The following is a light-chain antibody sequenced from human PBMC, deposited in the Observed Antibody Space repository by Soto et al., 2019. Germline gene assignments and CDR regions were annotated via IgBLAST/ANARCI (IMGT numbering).Light chain of an antibody. Sequence: EIVLTQSPGTLSLSPGERATLSCRASQSVSSSYLVWYQQKPGQAPRLLFYGASSRATGVPDRFSGRGSGTDFTLTISSLDPEDFAVYYCQQCGSSPPTFGQGTKVEIK. CDR2: GAS. CDR3: QQCGSSPPT. V-gene: IGKV3-20*01. J-gene: IGKJ1*01. CDR1: QSVSSSY.